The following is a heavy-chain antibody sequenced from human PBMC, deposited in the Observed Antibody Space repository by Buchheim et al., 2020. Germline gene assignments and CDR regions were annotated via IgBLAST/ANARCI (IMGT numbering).Heavy chain of an antibody. D-gene: IGHD5-24*01. CDR3: ARWLQRFYDY. CDR2: IYSDGTT. V-gene: IGHV3-66*02. CDR1: GLTVSSNY. J-gene: IGHJ4*02. Sequence: EVQLVESGGGLVQPGGSLRLSCAASGLTVSSNYMSWVRQAPGKGLVWVSIIYSDGTTYYADSVKGRFTISRDNSKNTLYLKMNSLRGEDTAVYYCARWLQRFYDYWGQGTL.